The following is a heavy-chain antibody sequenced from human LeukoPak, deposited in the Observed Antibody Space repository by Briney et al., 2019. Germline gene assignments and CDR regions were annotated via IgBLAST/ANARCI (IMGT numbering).Heavy chain of an antibody. CDR3: ARDLIMGVVVVIRPTGY. Sequence: PGGSLRLSCAASGFTFSSYAMHWVRQAPGKGLEWVAVISYDGSNKYYADSVKGRFTISRDNSKNTLYLQMNSLRAEDTAVYYCARDLIMGVVVVIRPTGYWGQGTLVTVSS. CDR2: ISYDGSNK. V-gene: IGHV3-30-3*01. CDR1: GFTFSSYA. D-gene: IGHD3-22*01. J-gene: IGHJ4*02.